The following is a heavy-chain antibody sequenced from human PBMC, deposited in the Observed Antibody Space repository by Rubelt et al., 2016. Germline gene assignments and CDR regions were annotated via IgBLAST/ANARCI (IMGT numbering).Heavy chain of an antibody. J-gene: IGHJ4*02. Sequence: QVQLVQSGAEVKKPGASVKVSCKVSGYTLTELSMHWVRQAPGKGLEWMGWISAYNGNTNYARKLQGRVTMTTDTSTSTAYRELRSLRSDDTAVYYCARDEPYSSSWYDYWGQGTLVTVSS. CDR2: ISAYNGNT. V-gene: IGHV1-18*01. D-gene: IGHD6-13*01. CDR3: ARDEPYSSSWYDY. CDR1: GYTLTELS.